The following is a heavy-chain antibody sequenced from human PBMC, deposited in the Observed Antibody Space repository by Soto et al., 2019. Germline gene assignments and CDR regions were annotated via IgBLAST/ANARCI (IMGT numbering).Heavy chain of an antibody. J-gene: IGHJ4*02. D-gene: IGHD6-19*01. CDR1: GYPFTSYG. V-gene: IGHV1-18*01. CDR2: ISAYSGET. Sequence: QVQLVQSGPEVKKPAASVQVSCKASGYPFTSYGIVWVRQAPGQGLEWMGWISAYSGETRYTEKFQDRLTLTTDTSTSTAYMGLTSLTTDDPAVYFCARAPVAGSDFWGQGPLVIVSS. CDR3: ARAPVAGSDF.